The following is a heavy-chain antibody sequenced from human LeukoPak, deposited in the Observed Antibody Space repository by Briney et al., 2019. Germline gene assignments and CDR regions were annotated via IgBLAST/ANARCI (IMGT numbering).Heavy chain of an antibody. V-gene: IGHV1-3*01. D-gene: IGHD1-1*01. CDR2: INADNGNT. CDR1: GYPFTSYA. J-gene: IGHJ6*02. Sequence: ASVKVSCKTSGYPFTSYAIHWVRQAPGQRLEWMGWINADNGNTKYSRKFQGRATITRDTSASTAYMELTSLRSEDTAVYYCAVWNDGAGYFYHGMDVWGQGTTASVSS. CDR3: AVWNDGAGYFYHGMDV.